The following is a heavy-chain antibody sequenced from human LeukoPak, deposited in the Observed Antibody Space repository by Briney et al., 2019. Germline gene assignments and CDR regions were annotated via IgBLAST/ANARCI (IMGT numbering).Heavy chain of an antibody. J-gene: IGHJ4*02. D-gene: IGHD2-8*01. CDR3: ATGVYAIPGRLDY. V-gene: IGHV1-24*01. CDR2: FDPEDGET. Sequence: ASVKVSCKVSGYTLTELSMHWVRQAPGKGLEWMGGFDPEDGETIYAQKFQGRVTITEDTSTDTAYMELSSLRSEDTAVYYCATGVYAIPGRLDYWGQGTLVTVSS. CDR1: GYTLTELS.